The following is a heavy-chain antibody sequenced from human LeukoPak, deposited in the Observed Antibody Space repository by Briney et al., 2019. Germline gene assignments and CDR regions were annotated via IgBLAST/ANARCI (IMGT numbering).Heavy chain of an antibody. CDR3: ARSGYYHSGVCNWWFDP. CDR2: IYYSGST. V-gene: IGHV4-59*01. CDR1: GGSISSYY. D-gene: IGHD3-22*01. Sequence: SETLSLTCTVSGGSISSYYWSWIRQPPGKGLEWIGYIYYSGSTNYNPSLKSRVTISVDTSKNQFSLKLSSVTAADTAVYYCARSGYYHSGVCNWWFDPWGQGTLVTVSS. J-gene: IGHJ5*02.